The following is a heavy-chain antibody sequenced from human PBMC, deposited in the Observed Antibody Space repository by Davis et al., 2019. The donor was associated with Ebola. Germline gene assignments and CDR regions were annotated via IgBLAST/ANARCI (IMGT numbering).Heavy chain of an antibody. CDR1: GGSINSGRYY. J-gene: IGHJ5*02. CDR3: ARDLTS. CDR2: ISSSGDT. Sequence: PSETLSLTCTASGGSINSGRYYWSWIRPHPAKGLEWMGYISSSGDTKYNPSLKSRLFMSLDTSQNQFSLQLNSVTAADTAVYFCARDLTSWGRGTLVTVSS. V-gene: IGHV4-31*03.